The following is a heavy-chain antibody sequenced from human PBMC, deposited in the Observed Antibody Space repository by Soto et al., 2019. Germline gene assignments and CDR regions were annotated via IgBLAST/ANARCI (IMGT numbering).Heavy chain of an antibody. V-gene: IGHV4-34*01. CDR3: ARAAIKGPQVEGQPPTSQTLDY. Sequence: SETLSLTCAVHGGSFSGYYWDWIRQPPGKGLEWIGEVNHGGTSNYNPSLKSRAIISVDTSKNQFSLKLTSVTAEDTALYYCARAAIKGPQVEGQPPTSQTLDYWGQGTLVTVSS. D-gene: IGHD1-1*01. J-gene: IGHJ4*02. CDR1: GGSFSGYY. CDR2: VNHGGTS.